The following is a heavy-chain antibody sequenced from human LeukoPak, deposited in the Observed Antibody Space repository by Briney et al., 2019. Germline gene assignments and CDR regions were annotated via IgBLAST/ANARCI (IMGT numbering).Heavy chain of an antibody. Sequence: GGSLRLSCAASGFTFSSYAMSWVRQAPGKGLEWVSAISGSSGSTYYADSVKGRFTISRDNSKNTLYLQMNSLRAEDTAVYYCAKGDSSSWYSFDYWGQGTLVTVSS. D-gene: IGHD6-13*01. J-gene: IGHJ4*02. V-gene: IGHV3-23*01. CDR1: GFTFSSYA. CDR2: ISGSSGST. CDR3: AKGDSSSWYSFDY.